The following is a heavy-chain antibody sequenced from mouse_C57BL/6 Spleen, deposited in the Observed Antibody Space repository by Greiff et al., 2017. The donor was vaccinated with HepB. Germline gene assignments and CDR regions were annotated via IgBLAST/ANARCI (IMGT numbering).Heavy chain of an antibody. CDR2: SRNKANDYTT. J-gene: IGHJ1*03. Sequence: EVMLVDSGGGLVQSGRSLRLSCATSGFTFSDFYMEWVRQAPGKGLEWIAASRNKANDYTTEYSASVKGRFIVTRDTSQSILYLQMNALRAEDTAIYYCARESFYDYSGYFDVWGTGTTVTVSS. CDR1: GFTFSDFY. D-gene: IGHD2-4*01. CDR3: ARESFYDYSGYFDV. V-gene: IGHV7-1*01.